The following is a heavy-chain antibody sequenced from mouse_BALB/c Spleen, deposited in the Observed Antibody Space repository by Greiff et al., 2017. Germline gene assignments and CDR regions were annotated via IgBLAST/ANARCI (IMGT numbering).Heavy chain of an antibody. Sequence: EVKLMESGGGLVQPGGSLKLSCAASGFTFSSYGMSWVRQTPDKRLELVATINSNGGSTYYPDSVKGRFTISRDNAKNTLYLQMSSLKSEDTAMYYCAREGDGNYAWFADWGQGTLVTVSA. V-gene: IGHV5-6-3*01. CDR1: GFTFSSYG. CDR3: AREGDGNYAWFAD. D-gene: IGHD2-1*01. CDR2: INSNGGST. J-gene: IGHJ3*01.